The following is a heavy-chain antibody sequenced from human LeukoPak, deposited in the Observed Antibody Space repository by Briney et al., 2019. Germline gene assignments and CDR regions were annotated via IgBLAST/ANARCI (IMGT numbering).Heavy chain of an antibody. J-gene: IGHJ3*02. V-gene: IGHV3-48*03. Sequence: GGSLRLSCAASGFTFSSYEMNWVRQAPGKGLEWVSYTSSSGSTIYYADSVKGRFTISRDNAKNSLYLQMNSLRAEDTAVYYCARVTAVAPDNAFDIWGQGTMVTVSS. CDR1: GFTFSSYE. D-gene: IGHD6-19*01. CDR3: ARVTAVAPDNAFDI. CDR2: TSSSGSTI.